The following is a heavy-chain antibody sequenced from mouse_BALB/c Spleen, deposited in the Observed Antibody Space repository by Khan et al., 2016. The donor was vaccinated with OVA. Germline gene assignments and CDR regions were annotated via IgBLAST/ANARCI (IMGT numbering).Heavy chain of an antibody. V-gene: IGHV2-2*02. CDR2: IWSGGTT. CDR1: GFSLTSYG. J-gene: IGHJ3*01. CDR3: ARNYDDDEGLAY. Sequence: QVQLKQSGPGLVQPSQSLSITCTVSGFSLTSYGVHWVRQSPGKGLEWLGVIWSGGTTDYNAPFISRLSISKDNSKSQVFFKMHSLQANDTANYYCARNYDDDEGLAYWGQGTLVTVSA. D-gene: IGHD2-4*01.